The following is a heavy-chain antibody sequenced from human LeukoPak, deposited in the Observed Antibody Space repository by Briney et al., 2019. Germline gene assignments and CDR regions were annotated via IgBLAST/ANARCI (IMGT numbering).Heavy chain of an antibody. Sequence: GASVKVSCKGSGYTLSNHAFSWVRQAPGQGLEWMGRINPNSGGTNYAQKFQGRVTMTRDTSISTVYMELSRLRSDDTAVYYCARVGYYESSGYYEYWGQGTLVTVSS. V-gene: IGHV1-2*06. CDR2: INPNSGGT. J-gene: IGHJ4*02. D-gene: IGHD3-22*01. CDR1: GYTLSNHA. CDR3: ARVGYYESSGYYEY.